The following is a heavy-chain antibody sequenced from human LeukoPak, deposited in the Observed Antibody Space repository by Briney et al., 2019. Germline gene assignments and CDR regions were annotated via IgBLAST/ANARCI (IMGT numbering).Heavy chain of an antibody. J-gene: IGHJ4*02. CDR2: INAGNGNT. Sequence: ASVKVSCKASGYTFTSYTMHWVRQAPGQRREWMGWINAGNGNTKYSQEFQGRVTITRDTSASTAYMELSSLRSEDMAVYYCAREGDSSGYYPDWGQGTLVTVSS. D-gene: IGHD3-22*01. CDR1: GYTFTSYT. V-gene: IGHV1-3*03. CDR3: AREGDSSGYYPD.